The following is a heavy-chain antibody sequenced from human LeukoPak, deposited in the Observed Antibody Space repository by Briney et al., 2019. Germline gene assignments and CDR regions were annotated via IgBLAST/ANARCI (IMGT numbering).Heavy chain of an antibody. CDR2: ISGSGGST. J-gene: IGHJ4*02. Sequence: GGSLRLSCAASGFTFSSYAMSWVRQAPGKGLEWVSAISGSGGSTYYADSVKGRFTISRDNSKNTLYLQMNSLSAEDTAVYYCAKGLPGFVVVPAARIPLFDYWGQGTLVTVSS. D-gene: IGHD2-2*01. V-gene: IGHV3-23*01. CDR3: AKGLPGFVVVPAARIPLFDY. CDR1: GFTFSSYA.